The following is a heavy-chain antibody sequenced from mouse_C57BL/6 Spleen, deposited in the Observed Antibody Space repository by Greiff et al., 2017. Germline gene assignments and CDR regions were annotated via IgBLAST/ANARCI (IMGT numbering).Heavy chain of an antibody. CDR1: GYTFTSYW. D-gene: IGHD2-2*01. V-gene: IGHV1-52*01. CDR3: ARAIYYGCEYYFDY. J-gene: IGHJ2*01. Sequence: QVQLQQPGAELVRPGSSVKLSCKASGYTFTSYWMHWVKQRPIQGLEWIGNIDPSDSETHYNQKFKDKATLTVDKSSSTDYMQRSSLSSEDAAVYCGARAIYYGCEYYFDYWGQGTTLTVSS. CDR2: IDPSDSET.